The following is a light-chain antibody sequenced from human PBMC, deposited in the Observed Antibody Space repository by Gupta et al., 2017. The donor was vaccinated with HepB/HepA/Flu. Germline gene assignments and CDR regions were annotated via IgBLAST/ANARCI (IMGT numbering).Light chain of an antibody. V-gene: IGLV1-47*01. CDR1: SSNIGSNY. CDR3: AAWDDSLSGRRV. CDR2: RNN. J-gene: IGLJ3*02. Sequence: QSVLTQPPSASGTPVQRVTIPCSGSSSNIGSNYVYWYQQLPGTAPKLLIYRNNQRPSGVPDRFSGSKSGTSASLAISGLRSEDEADYYCAAWDDSLSGRRVFGGGTKLTVL.